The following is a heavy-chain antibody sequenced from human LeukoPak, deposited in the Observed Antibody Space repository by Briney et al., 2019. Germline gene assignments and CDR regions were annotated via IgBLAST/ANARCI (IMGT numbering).Heavy chain of an antibody. V-gene: IGHV3-66*01. CDR1: GFTVRSNY. Sequence: PGGSLRLSCAASGFTVRSNYMNWVRRAPGKGLEWVSVIYSDGSTYYADSVKGRFTISRDFSKNMLYLQMNSLRVEDTAVYYCARLTVSGQLDYWGQGTLVTVSS. CDR2: IYSDGST. D-gene: IGHD6-19*01. CDR3: ARLTVSGQLDY. J-gene: IGHJ4*02.